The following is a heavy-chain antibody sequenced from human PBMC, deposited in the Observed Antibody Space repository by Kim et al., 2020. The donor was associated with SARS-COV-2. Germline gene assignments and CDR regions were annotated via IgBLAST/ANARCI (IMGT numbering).Heavy chain of an antibody. V-gene: IGHV3-74*01. CDR3: ARGGFDY. D-gene: IGHD3-16*01. Sequence: DGRGTTYADSVKGRFTISRDNAKNTLYLQMNTLGAEDTAVYYCARGGFDYWGQGTLVTVSS. CDR2: DGRGT. J-gene: IGHJ4*02.